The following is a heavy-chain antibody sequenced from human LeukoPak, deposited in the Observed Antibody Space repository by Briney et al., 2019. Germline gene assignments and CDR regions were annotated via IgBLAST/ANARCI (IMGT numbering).Heavy chain of an antibody. V-gene: IGHV3-7*01. CDR2: IRQGGSEK. CDR3: ARDTYGDYALAWFDP. Sequence: GGSLRLSCAASGFTFSNYWMSWVRQAPGKGLEWVANIRQGGSEKYYVDSVKGRFTISRDNAKNSLYLQMNSLRAEDTAVYYCARDTYGDYALAWFDPWGQGTLVTVSS. D-gene: IGHD4-17*01. CDR1: GFTFSNYW. J-gene: IGHJ5*02.